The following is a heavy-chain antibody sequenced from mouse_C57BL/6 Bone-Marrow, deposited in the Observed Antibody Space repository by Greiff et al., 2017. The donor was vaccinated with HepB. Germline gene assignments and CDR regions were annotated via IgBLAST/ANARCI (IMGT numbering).Heavy chain of an antibody. J-gene: IGHJ1*03. Sequence: EVQLQQSGAELVRPGASVKLSCTASGFNIKDDYMHWVKQRPEQGLEWIGWIVPENGDTEYASKFQGKATITADTSSNTAYLQLSRLTSEDTAVYYGTTPHYYGSSYGYFDVWGTGTTVTVAS. V-gene: IGHV14-4*01. CDR1: GFNIKDDY. CDR3: TTPHYYGSSYGYFDV. D-gene: IGHD1-1*01. CDR2: IVPENGDT.